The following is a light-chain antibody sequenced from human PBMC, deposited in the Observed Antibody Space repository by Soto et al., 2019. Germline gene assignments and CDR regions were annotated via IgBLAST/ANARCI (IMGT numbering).Light chain of an antibody. CDR2: GAS. Sequence: EIVLTQSPGTLSLSPGERATRSCRASQSVSSSYLAWYQQKPGQAPRLLIYGASSRATGIPDRFSGSGSGTDFTLTISRLEPEDFAVYYCQQYGSSWWTFGQGTKVEIK. CDR1: QSVSSSY. V-gene: IGKV3-20*01. J-gene: IGKJ1*01. CDR3: QQYGSSWWT.